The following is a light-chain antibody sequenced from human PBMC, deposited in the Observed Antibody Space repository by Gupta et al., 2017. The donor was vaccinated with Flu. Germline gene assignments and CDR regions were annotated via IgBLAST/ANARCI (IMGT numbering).Light chain of an antibody. Sequence: ETVLAQSPGNLSVSPGERVTIFCRASHVVGSDYVAWYQQKGGRPPRLLIRAASKRAPGIPDRFSGSGSGTDFNFYISRLEPEDFALYFCQQDGSSPPTFGQGTKVEI. J-gene: IGKJ1*01. CDR2: AAS. CDR3: QQDGSSPPT. V-gene: IGKV3-20*01. CDR1: HVVGSDY.